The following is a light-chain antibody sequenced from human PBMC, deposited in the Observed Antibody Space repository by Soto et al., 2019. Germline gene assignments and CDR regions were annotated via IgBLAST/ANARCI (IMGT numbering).Light chain of an antibody. CDR3: QQYGSSRT. V-gene: IGKV3-20*01. CDR1: QRVSSSY. Sequence: EIVLTQSPGTLSLSPGERATLSCRASQRVSSSYLAWYQQKPGQAPRLLIYGASSRATGIPDRFSGSGSGTDFTLTISRLEPEDFAVYYCQQYGSSRTFGQGNKVELK. J-gene: IGKJ1*01. CDR2: GAS.